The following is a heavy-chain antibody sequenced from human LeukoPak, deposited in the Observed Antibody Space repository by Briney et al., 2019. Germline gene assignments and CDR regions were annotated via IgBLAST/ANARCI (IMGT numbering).Heavy chain of an antibody. J-gene: IGHJ6*02. CDR2: IWYDGSDK. V-gene: IGHV3-33*01. D-gene: IGHD3-10*01. Sequence: GGSLRLSCAASGFTFSSYGMHWVRQAPGKGLEWVAVIWYDGSDKYYADSVKGRFTISRDNSKNTLYLQMNTLRAEDTAVYYCAREYYYGSGSYNYGIDVWGQGTTVTVSS. CDR1: GFTFSSYG. CDR3: AREYYYGSGSYNYGIDV.